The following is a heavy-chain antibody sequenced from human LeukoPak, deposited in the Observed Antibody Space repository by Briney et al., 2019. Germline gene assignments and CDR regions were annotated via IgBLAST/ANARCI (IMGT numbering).Heavy chain of an antibody. CDR1: GYTFTSYD. D-gene: IGHD3-10*01. J-gene: IGHJ4*02. CDR2: MNPNSGNT. Sequence: ASVKVSCKASGYTFTSYDINWVRQATGQGLEWMGWMNPNSGNTGYAQKFQGRVTMTRNTSISTAYMELSSLRAEDTAVYYCARGQTDYSDSGSYDYFDYWGQGTLVTVSS. V-gene: IGHV1-8*01. CDR3: ARGQTDYSDSGSYDYFDY.